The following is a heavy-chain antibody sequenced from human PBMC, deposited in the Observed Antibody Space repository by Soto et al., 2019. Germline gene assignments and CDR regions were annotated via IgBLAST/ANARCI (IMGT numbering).Heavy chain of an antibody. J-gene: IGHJ6*02. CDR3: ARESRTSNKGYYGMDV. CDR2: IYYSGST. V-gene: IGHV4-39*02. Sequence: SETLSLTCTVSGVSVSSSIYYWGWIRQPPGKGLEWIGSIYYSGSTYCNPSLKSRVTISVDTSKNQFSLKLSSVTAADTAVYYCARESRTSNKGYYGMDVWGQGTTVTVSS. CDR1: GVSVSSSIYY.